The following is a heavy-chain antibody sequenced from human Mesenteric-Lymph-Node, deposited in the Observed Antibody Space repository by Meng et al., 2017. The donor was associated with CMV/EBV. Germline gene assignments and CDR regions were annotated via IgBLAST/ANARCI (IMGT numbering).Heavy chain of an antibody. Sequence: SETLSLTCAVYGGSFSGYYWSWIRQPPGKGLEWIGEINHSGSTNYNPSLKSRVTISVDTSKNQFSLKLSSVTAADTAVYYCARLGPCSSTSCLSNWFDPWGQGTLVTVSS. V-gene: IGHV4-34*01. CDR2: INHSGST. J-gene: IGHJ5*02. CDR3: ARLGPCSSTSCLSNWFDP. CDR1: GGSFSGYY. D-gene: IGHD2-2*01.